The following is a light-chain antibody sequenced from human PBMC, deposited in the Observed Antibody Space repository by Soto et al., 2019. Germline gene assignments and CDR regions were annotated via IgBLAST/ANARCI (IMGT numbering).Light chain of an antibody. J-gene: IGKJ5*01. CDR3: QQHGQWPIT. V-gene: IGKV3-15*01. CDR1: LSVSSD. CDR2: GAS. Sequence: EVLMTQSPATLSVSPGDRVTLSCRASLSVSSDLAWYQQKPGQAPTLLIYGASIRATGVPARFSGSGSGTDFTLTIDSLQPEDFATYYCQQHGQWPITFGQGTRLEIK.